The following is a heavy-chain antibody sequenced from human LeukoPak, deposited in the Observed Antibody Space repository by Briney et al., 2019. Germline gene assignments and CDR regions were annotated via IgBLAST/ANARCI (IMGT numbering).Heavy chain of an antibody. V-gene: IGHV1-46*01. CDR3: ARSYCSSTSCYENWFDP. Sequence: ASVKVSCKASGYTFTSYYMHWVRQAPGQGLEWMGIINPSGGSTSYAQKFQGRVTMTRDTSTSTVYMELSSLGSEDTAVYYCARSYCSSTSCYENWFDPWGQGTLVTVSS. J-gene: IGHJ5*02. D-gene: IGHD2-2*01. CDR1: GYTFTSYY. CDR2: INPSGGST.